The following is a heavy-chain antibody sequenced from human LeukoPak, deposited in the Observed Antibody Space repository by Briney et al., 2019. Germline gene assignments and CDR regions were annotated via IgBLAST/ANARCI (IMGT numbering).Heavy chain of an antibody. CDR2: ISYDGSNK. CDR3: ARDGRDGLQSFDFDY. V-gene: IGHV3-30-3*01. CDR1: GFTFSSYA. Sequence: GGSLRLSCAASGFTFSSYAVHWVRQAPGNGLEWVAVISYDGSNKYYADSVKGRFTISRDNSKNTLYLQMNSLRAEDTAVYYCARDGRDGLQSFDFDYWGQGTLVTVSS. J-gene: IGHJ4*02. D-gene: IGHD5-24*01.